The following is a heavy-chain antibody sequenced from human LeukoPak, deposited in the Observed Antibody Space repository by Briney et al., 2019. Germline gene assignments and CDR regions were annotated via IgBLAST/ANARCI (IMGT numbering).Heavy chain of an antibody. D-gene: IGHD5-18*01. Sequence: PSETLSLTCTVSGYSISSGYYWGWIRQPPGKGLEWIGSIYHSGSTYYNPSLKSRVTISVDTSKNQFSLKLSSVTAADTAVYYCARDGVGYSYGYSDFWGQGTLVTVSS. CDR1: GYSISSGYY. J-gene: IGHJ4*02. CDR2: IYHSGST. CDR3: ARDGVGYSYGYSDF. V-gene: IGHV4-38-2*02.